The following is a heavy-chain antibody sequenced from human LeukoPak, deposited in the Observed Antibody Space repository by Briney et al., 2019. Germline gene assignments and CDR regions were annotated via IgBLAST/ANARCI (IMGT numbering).Heavy chain of an antibody. D-gene: IGHD1-14*01. V-gene: IGHV3-48*03. CDR1: GFTFGSFE. CDR2: ISISGSII. Sequence: AGGSLRLSCAASGFTFGSFEMNWVRQAPGKGLEWVSYISISGSIIYYADSVKGRFTISRDNAKNSLYLQMNSLRAEDTAVYYCASPTDLSDYWGQGTLVTVSS. J-gene: IGHJ4*02. CDR3: ASPTDLSDY.